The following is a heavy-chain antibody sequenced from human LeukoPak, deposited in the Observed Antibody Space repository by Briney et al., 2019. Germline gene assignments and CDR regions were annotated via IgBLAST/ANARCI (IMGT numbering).Heavy chain of an antibody. CDR3: AREGITTIDY. Sequence: PGGSLRLSCAASGFTFSSYWMNWVRQAPGKGLEWVSSISSSSSYIYYADSVKGRFTISRDNAKNSLYLQMNSLRAEDTAVYYCAREGITTIDYWGQGTLVTVSS. J-gene: IGHJ4*02. CDR1: GFTFSSYW. D-gene: IGHD3-22*01. V-gene: IGHV3-21*01. CDR2: ISSSSSYI.